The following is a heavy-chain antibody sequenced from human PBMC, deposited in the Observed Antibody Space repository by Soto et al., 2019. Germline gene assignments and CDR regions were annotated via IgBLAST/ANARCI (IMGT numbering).Heavy chain of an antibody. Sequence: SETLSLTCAVYGGSFSGYYWSWIRRPPGKGLEWIGEINHSGTTNYNPSLKSRVTISLDTSKNQFSLKLSSVTAADTAVYYCGRGVVVPAANKDPGYYSYYMDAWAKGTTVTVPS. V-gene: IGHV4-34*01. CDR1: GGSFSGYY. CDR2: INHSGTT. D-gene: IGHD2-2*01. J-gene: IGHJ6*03. CDR3: GRGVVVPAANKDPGYYSYYMDA.